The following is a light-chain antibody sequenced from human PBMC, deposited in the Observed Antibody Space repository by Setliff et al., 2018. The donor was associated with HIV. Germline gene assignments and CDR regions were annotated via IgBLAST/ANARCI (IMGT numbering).Light chain of an antibody. CDR3: CSYVGSVV. CDR2: EVT. Sequence: QSVLTQPASVSGSPGQSITISCTGNSSNVGKYDFVSWYRQYPGKAPELTIYEVTQRPAGVSNRFSGSKSGNTASLRISGLQAEDEADYYCCSYVGSVVFGGGTKVTVL. J-gene: IGLJ2*01. V-gene: IGLV2-23*02. CDR1: SSNVGKYDF.